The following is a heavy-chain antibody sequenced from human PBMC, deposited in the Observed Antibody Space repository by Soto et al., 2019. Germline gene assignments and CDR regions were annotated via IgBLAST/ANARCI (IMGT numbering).Heavy chain of an antibody. D-gene: IGHD3-22*01. Sequence: QVQLVQSGAEVKKPGSSVKVSCKASGGTFSSYAISWVRQAPGQGLEWMGGIIPIFGTANYAQKFQGRVTITADESTSTAYMELSSLRSEDTAVYYCARAHYYDSSGVYHYYGMDVWGQGTTVTVSS. CDR2: IIPIFGTA. CDR1: GGTFSSYA. J-gene: IGHJ6*02. CDR3: ARAHYYDSSGVYHYYGMDV. V-gene: IGHV1-69*01.